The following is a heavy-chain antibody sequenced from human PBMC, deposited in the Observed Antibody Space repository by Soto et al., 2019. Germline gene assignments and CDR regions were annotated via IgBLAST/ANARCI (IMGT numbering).Heavy chain of an antibody. CDR2: IKSKADGGTT. V-gene: IGHV3-15*07. CDR3: TTLLLWFGYYFDY. Sequence: PGGSLRLSCADSGFTFTIAWMNWVRQAPGKGLEWVGRIKSKADGGTTDYAAPVKGRFTISRDDSQNTLYLQMNSLKTEYSAVYYCTTLLLWFGYYFDYWGQGTLVTVSS. J-gene: IGHJ4*02. CDR1: GFTFTIAW. D-gene: IGHD3-10*01.